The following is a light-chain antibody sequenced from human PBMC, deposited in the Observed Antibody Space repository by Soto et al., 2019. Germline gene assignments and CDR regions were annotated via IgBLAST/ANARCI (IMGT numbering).Light chain of an antibody. J-gene: IGKJ4*01. CDR2: GAS. Sequence: EIVLTQSPGTLSLSPGERATLSCRASQSVSSSYLAWYQQKPGQAPRLLIYGASSRATGIPDRFSGSGSGTHFTLTISSLEPEDFAVYYCQQYGSSSLTFGGGTKVEIK. CDR1: QSVSSSY. CDR3: QQYGSSSLT. V-gene: IGKV3-20*01.